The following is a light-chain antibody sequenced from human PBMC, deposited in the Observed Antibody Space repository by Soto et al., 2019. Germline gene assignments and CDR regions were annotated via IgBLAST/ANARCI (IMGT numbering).Light chain of an antibody. J-gene: IGKJ1*01. CDR3: QQYGSPSWT. Sequence: EIVLTQSPGTLSSSPGERATLSCRASQSVSSTYLAWYQQKPGQAPRLLISAASNRATGIPDRFSGSGSGTDFALTISRMEPEDFAVYYCQQYGSPSWTFGQGTRVEI. V-gene: IGKV3-20*01. CDR1: QSVSSTY. CDR2: AAS.